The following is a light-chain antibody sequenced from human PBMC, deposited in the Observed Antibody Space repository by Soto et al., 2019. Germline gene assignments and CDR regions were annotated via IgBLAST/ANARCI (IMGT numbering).Light chain of an antibody. Sequence: IVMTQSPATLSVSPGERASLSCRASQSVSSNLAWYQQKPGQAPRLLIYGASTRATGIPARFSGRGSGTEFTLTICRLQSEDFAVYCCQQYNNWPLTSGQGTRLEIK. J-gene: IGKJ5*01. CDR1: QSVSSN. V-gene: IGKV3-15*01. CDR2: GAS. CDR3: QQYNNWPLT.